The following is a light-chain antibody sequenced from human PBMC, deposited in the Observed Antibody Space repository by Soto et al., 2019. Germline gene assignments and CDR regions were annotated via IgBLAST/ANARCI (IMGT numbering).Light chain of an antibody. CDR3: QQYTSYSPWT. CDR1: QSISSW. Sequence: EIRMQMSPSTVSASVKDRVTITCRASQSISSWLAWYQQKPGKAPKLLIYDASSLESGVPSRFSGSGSGTEFTLTISSLHPDDFATYYCQQYTSYSPWTCGQGTRVDIK. CDR2: DAS. V-gene: IGKV1-5*01. J-gene: IGKJ1*01.